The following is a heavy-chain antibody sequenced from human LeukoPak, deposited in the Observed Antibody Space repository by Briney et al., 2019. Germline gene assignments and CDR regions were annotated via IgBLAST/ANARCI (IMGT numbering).Heavy chain of an antibody. V-gene: IGHV3-66*01. CDR1: GFTVSSNY. CDR2: IYSGGST. D-gene: IGHD5-24*01. J-gene: IGHJ4*02. CDR3: ASSIVEMATINPTDY. Sequence: GGSLRLSCAPSGFTVSSNYMNWVRQAPGKGLEWVSVIYSGGSTYYADSVKGRFTISRDNSKNTLYLQMNSLRAEDTAVYYCASSIVEMATINPTDYWGQGTLVTVSS.